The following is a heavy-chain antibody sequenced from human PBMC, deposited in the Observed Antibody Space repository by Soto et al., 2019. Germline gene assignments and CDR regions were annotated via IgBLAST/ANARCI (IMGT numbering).Heavy chain of an antibody. CDR1: GGSFSGYY. CDR3: ARIYYGSAGYTT. Sequence: SETLSLTCAVYGGSFSGYYWSWIRQPPGKGLEWIGEINHSGSTNYNPSLKSRVTMSVDTSKSQFSLKLSSVTAADTALYYCARIYYGSAGYTTWGQGTPVTVSS. J-gene: IGHJ4*02. CDR2: INHSGST. V-gene: IGHV4-34*01. D-gene: IGHD3-10*01.